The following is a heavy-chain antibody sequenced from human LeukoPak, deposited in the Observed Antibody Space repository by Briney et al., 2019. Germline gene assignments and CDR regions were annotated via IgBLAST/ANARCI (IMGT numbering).Heavy chain of an antibody. CDR2: IWYDGINK. D-gene: IGHD1-1*01. CDR3: ARVAEYTNSAHADY. CDR1: GFTFSSYW. J-gene: IGHJ4*02. V-gene: IGHV3-33*08. Sequence: PGGSLRLSCAASGFTFSSYWVHWVRQAPGKGLEWVAVIWYDGINKNYADSVKGRFTISRDNSKNTLYLQMNSLRAEDTAIYYCARVAEYTNSAHADYWGQGTLVTVSS.